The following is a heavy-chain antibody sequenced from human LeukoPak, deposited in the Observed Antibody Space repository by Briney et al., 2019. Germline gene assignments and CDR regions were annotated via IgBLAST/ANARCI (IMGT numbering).Heavy chain of an antibody. J-gene: IGHJ6*03. D-gene: IGHD2-2*01. CDR1: GFTFSSYW. V-gene: IGHV3-7*01. CDR2: IKQDGSEK. Sequence: GGSLRLSCAASGFTFSSYWMSWVRQAPGKGLEWVANIKQDGSEKYYVDSVKGRFTISRDNAKNSLYLQMNSLRAEDTAVYYCAREGYIVVVPAAPLSPIEQTYYYYYYMDVWGKGTTVTVSS. CDR3: AREGYIVVVPAAPLSPIEQTYYYYYYMDV.